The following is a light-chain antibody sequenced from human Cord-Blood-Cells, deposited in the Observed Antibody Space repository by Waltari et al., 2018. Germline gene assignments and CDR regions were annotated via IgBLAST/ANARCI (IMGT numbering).Light chain of an antibody. V-gene: IGLV3-25*03. CDR1: ALPKQY. CDR2: KDS. Sequence: SYELTQPPSVSVSPGQTARITCSGDALPKQYAYWYQKKPGQAPVLVIYKDSERPSGIPERFSGASSGTTVTLTISGVQAEDEADYYCQSADSSGTHWVFGGGTKLTVL. J-gene: IGLJ3*02. CDR3: QSADSSGTHWV.